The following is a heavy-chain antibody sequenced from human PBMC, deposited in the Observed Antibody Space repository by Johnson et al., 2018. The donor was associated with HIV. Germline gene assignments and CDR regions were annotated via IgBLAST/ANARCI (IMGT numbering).Heavy chain of an antibody. CDR3: ARERKYNCWSGYDT. D-gene: IGHD3-3*01. CDR1: GFTFDDYA. V-gene: IGHV3-9*01. CDR2: ISRNGAST. J-gene: IGHJ3*01. Sequence: VQLVESGGGLVQPGRSLRLSCAASGFTFDDYAMHWVRQAPGKGLEWVSGISRNGASTGYADSVKGRFTISRDNAEDSLYLQMDSLRAEDTALYYGARERKYNCWSGYDTWGQGTMVSVSS.